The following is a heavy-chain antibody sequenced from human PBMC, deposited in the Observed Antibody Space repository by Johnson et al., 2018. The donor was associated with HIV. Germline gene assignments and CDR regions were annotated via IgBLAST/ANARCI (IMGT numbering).Heavy chain of an antibody. V-gene: IGHV3-23*04. Sequence: QLVESGGGLVQPGGSLRLSCAASGFTFSSYAMSWVRQAPGKGLEWVSGIRGRGGSTYYADSVKGRFTISRDNSKNTLYLQMNSLRAEDTAVYYCARDRVLVAYASLDAFDLWGQGTIVTVSS. CDR3: ARDRVLVAYASLDAFDL. J-gene: IGHJ3*01. CDR2: IRGRGGST. D-gene: IGHD2-8*02. CDR1: GFTFSSYA.